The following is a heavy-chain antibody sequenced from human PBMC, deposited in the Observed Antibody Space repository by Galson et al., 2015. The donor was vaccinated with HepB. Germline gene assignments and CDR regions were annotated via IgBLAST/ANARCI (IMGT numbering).Heavy chain of an antibody. J-gene: IGHJ3*02. Sequence: SLRLSCAASGFTFSDYYMSWIRQAPGKGLEWVSYISSSGSTIYYADSVKGRFTISRDNAKNSLYLQMNSLRAEDTAVYYCARGLIYYDFWSGYPSGVCAFDIWGQGTMVTVSS. CDR1: GFTFSDYY. CDR3: ARGLIYYDFWSGYPSGVCAFDI. D-gene: IGHD3-3*01. V-gene: IGHV3-11*01. CDR2: ISSSGSTI.